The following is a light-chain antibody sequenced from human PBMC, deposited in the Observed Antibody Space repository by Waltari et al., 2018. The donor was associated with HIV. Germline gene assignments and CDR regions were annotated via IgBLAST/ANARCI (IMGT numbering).Light chain of an antibody. CDR1: QSLLHSDGKTY. CDR2: EVS. V-gene: IGKV2D-29*01. Sequence: PASISCKSNQSLLHSDGKTYLYWYLQKAGQPPQLLINEVSTRFSGVPDRFSGGGTGTDFSLKISRVEAEDVGIYYSMQSIELPLTFGGGTKVEIK. CDR3: MQSIELPLT. J-gene: IGKJ4*01.